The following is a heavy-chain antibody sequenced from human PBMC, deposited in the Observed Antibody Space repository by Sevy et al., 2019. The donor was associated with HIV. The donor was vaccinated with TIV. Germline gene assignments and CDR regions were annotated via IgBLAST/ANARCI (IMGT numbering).Heavy chain of an antibody. Sequence: ASVKVSCKASGYTFTTYRISWVRQAPGQGLEWMGWISTYNTVRISAQKFHDRVTMTIDTSTSTAYMELRSLRSDDTAVYYCARSTQVAGRSNWFDPWGQGTLVTVSS. J-gene: IGHJ5*02. D-gene: IGHD6-19*01. CDR2: ISTYNTVR. CDR3: ARSTQVAGRSNWFDP. CDR1: GYTFTTYR. V-gene: IGHV1-18*01.